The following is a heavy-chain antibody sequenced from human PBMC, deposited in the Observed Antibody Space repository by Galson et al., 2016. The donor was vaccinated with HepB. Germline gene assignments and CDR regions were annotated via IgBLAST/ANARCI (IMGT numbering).Heavy chain of an antibody. J-gene: IGHJ4*02. CDR2: ISPYSGDT. V-gene: IGHV1-18*01. CDR3: VRDRQWSDGSCLDH. D-gene: IGHD2-15*01. CDR1: SYTFTNFA. Sequence: SVKVSCKASSYTFTNFAVSWVRQAPGQGLEWMGWISPYSGDTKYVQRLQGRVTMTTDASTSTAYMELRSLTSDDTAVYYCVRDRQWSDGSCLDHWVQGTLGTVSS.